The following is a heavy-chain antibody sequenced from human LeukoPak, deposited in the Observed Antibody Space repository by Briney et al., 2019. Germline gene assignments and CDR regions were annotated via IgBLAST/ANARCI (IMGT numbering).Heavy chain of an antibody. CDR2: ISTSGRT. CDR1: GVSISGYY. V-gene: IGHV4-4*07. Sequence: KPSETLSLTCTVAGVSISGYYWRWVRQPAGEGLEWVGRISTSGRTHYSPSLKSRVNMSVDTSRKQFSLNLSSVAAADTAVYYCAREGQQRPLDYWGQGTLVTVSS. D-gene: IGHD6-25*01. CDR3: AREGQQRPLDY. J-gene: IGHJ4*02.